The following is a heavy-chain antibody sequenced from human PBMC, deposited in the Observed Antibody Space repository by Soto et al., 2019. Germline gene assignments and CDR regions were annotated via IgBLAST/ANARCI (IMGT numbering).Heavy chain of an antibody. Sequence: VQLLESGGGLVQPGGSLRLSCAASGFTFSNYAMSWVRQAPGKALEWVSSINIVGGNTNYADSVRGRFTMSRDDSKHTVFLQMNSLRAEDTAIYYCTKHYYFDSWGQGPLVTVSS. CDR3: TKHYYFDS. J-gene: IGHJ4*02. CDR2: INIVGGNT. CDR1: GFTFSNYA. V-gene: IGHV3-23*01.